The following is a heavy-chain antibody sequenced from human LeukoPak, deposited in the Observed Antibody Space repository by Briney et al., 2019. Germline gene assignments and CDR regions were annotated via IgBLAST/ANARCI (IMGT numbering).Heavy chain of an antibody. Sequence: PGGSLRLSCAASGFTFSSYGMHWVRQAPGKGLEWVAVISYDGSNKYYADSVKGRFTISRDNSKNTLYLQMNSLRAEDTAVYYCAKAGIVILDYGGQGTLVSVFS. CDR1: GFTFSSYG. CDR3: AKAGIVILDY. D-gene: IGHD1-26*01. V-gene: IGHV3-30*18. J-gene: IGHJ4*02. CDR2: ISYDGSNK.